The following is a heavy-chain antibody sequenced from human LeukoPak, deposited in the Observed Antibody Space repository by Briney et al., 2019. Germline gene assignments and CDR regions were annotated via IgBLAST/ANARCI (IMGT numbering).Heavy chain of an antibody. V-gene: IGHV4-39*01. CDR3: ARAATLSYSSSWYPPLDY. Sequence: SETLSLTCTVSGGSISSSSYYWGWIRQPPGKGLEWIGSIYYSGSTYYNPSLKSRVTISVDTSKSQFSLKLSSVTAADTAVYYCARAATLSYSSSWYPPLDYWGQGTLVTVSS. CDR1: GGSISSSSYY. D-gene: IGHD6-13*01. J-gene: IGHJ4*02. CDR2: IYYSGST.